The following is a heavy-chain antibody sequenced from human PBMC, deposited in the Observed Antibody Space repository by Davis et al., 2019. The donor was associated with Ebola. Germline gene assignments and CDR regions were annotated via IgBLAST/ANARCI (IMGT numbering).Heavy chain of an antibody. Sequence: GESLKISCAASGFTFSSYGMHWVRQAPGKGLEWVAVISYDGSNKYYADSVKGRFTISRDNSKNTLYLQMNSLRAEDTAVYYCARGIYDFWSGYHYGMDVWGQGTTVTVSS. J-gene: IGHJ6*02. V-gene: IGHV3-30*03. CDR1: GFTFSSYG. CDR2: ISYDGSNK. CDR3: ARGIYDFWSGYHYGMDV. D-gene: IGHD3-3*01.